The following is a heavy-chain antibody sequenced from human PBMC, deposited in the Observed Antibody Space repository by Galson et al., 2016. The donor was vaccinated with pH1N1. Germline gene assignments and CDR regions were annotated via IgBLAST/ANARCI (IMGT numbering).Heavy chain of an antibody. CDR2: IYPGDSDT. CDR1: GYSFSSHW. Sequence: QSGAEVKKPGESLKISCQGSGYSFSSHWIGWVRQMPGKGLEWMGIIYPGDSDTKYSPSFQGQVTFSADKSINTAYLHWSSPKASDTAMYCCARRSAVAGVDYWGQGTLVTVSS. D-gene: IGHD6-19*01. V-gene: IGHV5-51*01. J-gene: IGHJ4*02. CDR3: ARRSAVAGVDY.